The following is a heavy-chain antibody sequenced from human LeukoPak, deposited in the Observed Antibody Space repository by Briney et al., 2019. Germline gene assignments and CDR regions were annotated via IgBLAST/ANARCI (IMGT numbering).Heavy chain of an antibody. V-gene: IGHV4-38-2*01. J-gene: IGHJ4*02. CDR1: GYSISSGYY. CDR2: IYHSGST. CDR3: ARRGSIFGVGVLDY. Sequence: PSETLSLXCAVSGYSISSGYYWGWIRQPPGKGLEWIGSIYHSGSTYYNPSLKSRVTISVDTSKNQFSLKLSSVTAADTAVYYCARRGSIFGVGVLDYWGQGTLVTVSS. D-gene: IGHD3-3*01.